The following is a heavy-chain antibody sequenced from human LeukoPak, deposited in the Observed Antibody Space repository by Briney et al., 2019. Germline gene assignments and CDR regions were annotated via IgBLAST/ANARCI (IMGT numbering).Heavy chain of an antibody. J-gene: IGHJ4*02. CDR2: IYPGDSDT. D-gene: IGHD5-12*01. Sequence: GESLKISCKASGYSFTTSSIAWVRQMPGKGLEWMGIIYPGDSDTRYSPSFQGQVTISADKSISTAYLQWSSLKASDTAMFYCARHEGYSGHAGFYYWGQGTLVTVSS. V-gene: IGHV5-51*01. CDR1: GYSFTTSS. CDR3: ARHEGYSGHAGFYY.